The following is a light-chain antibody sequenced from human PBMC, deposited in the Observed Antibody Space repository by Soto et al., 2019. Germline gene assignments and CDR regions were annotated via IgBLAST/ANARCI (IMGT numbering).Light chain of an antibody. CDR2: GNS. Sequence: QSVLTQPPSVSGAPGQWITISCTGSSTNIGAGYYVSWYQQLPGTAPKLLIYGNSNRPSGVPDRFSGSKSGTTASLAITGLQAEDEADYYCHSYNSSLSGVVFGGGTKLTVL. CDR3: HSYNSSLSGVV. CDR1: STNIGAGYY. J-gene: IGLJ2*01. V-gene: IGLV1-40*01.